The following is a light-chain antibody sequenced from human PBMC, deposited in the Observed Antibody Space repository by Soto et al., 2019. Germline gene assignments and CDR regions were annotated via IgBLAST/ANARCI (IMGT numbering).Light chain of an antibody. V-gene: IGKV3-20*01. J-gene: IGKJ1*01. CDR1: QSVNSIY. CDR2: EAS. CDR3: QNYGSSRT. Sequence: EIVLTQSPVTLSLSPEERVTLSCRASQSVNSIYLAWYQQKVGQAPRLLIYEASSRATGIPDRFSGSGSGTDFTLTISRLEPEDFAVYYCQNYGSSRTFGQGTKVDIK.